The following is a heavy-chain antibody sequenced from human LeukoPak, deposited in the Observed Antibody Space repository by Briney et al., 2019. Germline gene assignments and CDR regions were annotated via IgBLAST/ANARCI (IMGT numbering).Heavy chain of an antibody. D-gene: IGHD1-26*01. CDR3: ARQEGSTDCLDY. V-gene: IGHV4-59*08. CDR2: IYYTGTT. CDR1: GGSISNYY. Sequence: PSETLSLTCTVSGGSISNYYWSWIRQPPGKGLEWIGYIYYTGTTNYNPSLKSRVTISVDTSKNQFSLKLSSVTAADTAVYYCARQEGSTDCLDYWGQGTLVTVSS. J-gene: IGHJ4*02.